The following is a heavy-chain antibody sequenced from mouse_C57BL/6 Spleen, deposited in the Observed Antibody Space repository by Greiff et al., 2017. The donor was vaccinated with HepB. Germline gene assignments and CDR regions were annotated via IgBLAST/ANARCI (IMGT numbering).Heavy chain of an antibody. CDR2: IHPNSGST. CDR1: GYTFTSYW. Sequence: VQLQQSGAELVKPGASVKLSCKASGYTFTSYWMHWVKQRPGQGLEWIGMIHPNSGSTNYNEKFKSKATLTVDKSSSTAYMQLSSLTSEDSAVYYCARSYPGRRYYFDYWGQGTTLTVSS. J-gene: IGHJ2*01. V-gene: IGHV1-64*01. D-gene: IGHD1-1*01. CDR3: ARSYPGRRYYFDY.